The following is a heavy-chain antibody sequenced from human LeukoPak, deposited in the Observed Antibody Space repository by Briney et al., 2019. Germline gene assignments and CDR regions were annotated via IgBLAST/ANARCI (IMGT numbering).Heavy chain of an antibody. CDR1: GGSFSGYY. CDR2: INHSGST. J-gene: IGHJ3*02. D-gene: IGHD6-13*01. CDR3: ARGEEKAAAGLNAFDI. Sequence: SETLSLTCAVYGGSFSGYYWSWIRQPPGKGLEWIGEINHSGSTNYNPSLKSRVTISVDTSKNQFSPKLSSVTAADTAVYYCARGEEKAAAGLNAFDIWGQGTMVTVSS. V-gene: IGHV4-34*01.